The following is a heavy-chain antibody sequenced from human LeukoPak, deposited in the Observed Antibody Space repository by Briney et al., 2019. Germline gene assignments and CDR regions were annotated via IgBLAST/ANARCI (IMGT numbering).Heavy chain of an antibody. J-gene: IGHJ4*02. CDR2: ISGNGGSV. Sequence: GGSLRLSCAASGFTFAHYAMSWVRQAPGKGLEWVSAISGNGGSVYYTESVKGRFTISRDNSKNTLYLQMNSLRADETAVYYCAKDVVFGSDYYPHNFDYWGQGTLVTVSS. CDR3: AKDVVFGSDYYPHNFDY. V-gene: IGHV3-23*01. CDR1: GFTFAHYA. D-gene: IGHD3-10*01.